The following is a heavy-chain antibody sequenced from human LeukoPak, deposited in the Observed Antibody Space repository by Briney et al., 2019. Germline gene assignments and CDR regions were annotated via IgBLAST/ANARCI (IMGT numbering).Heavy chain of an antibody. V-gene: IGHV4-4*07. CDR1: GGSINIYY. CDR2: IYTSGST. CDR3: ARVHYYDNSGYWFFDY. D-gene: IGHD3-22*01. J-gene: IGHJ4*02. Sequence: SETLSLTCTVSGGSINIYYWSWIRQPAGKGLEWIGRIYTSGSTNYNPSLKTRVTMSVDTSKNQFSLKLSSVTAADTAVYYCARVHYYDNSGYWFFDYWGQGTLVTVSS.